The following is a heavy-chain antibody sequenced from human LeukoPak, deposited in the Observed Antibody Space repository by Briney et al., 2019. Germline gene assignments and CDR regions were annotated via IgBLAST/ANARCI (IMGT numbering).Heavy chain of an antibody. Sequence: SVKVSCRASGGTFSSYAISWVRQAPGQGLEWMGGIIPIFGTANYAQKFQGRVTITADESTSTAYMELSSLRSEDTAVYYCARDFSSRHDSSGYYFDYWGQGTLVTVSS. CDR1: GGTFSSYA. D-gene: IGHD3-22*01. J-gene: IGHJ4*02. CDR3: ARDFSSRHDSSGYYFDY. V-gene: IGHV1-69*01. CDR2: IIPIFGTA.